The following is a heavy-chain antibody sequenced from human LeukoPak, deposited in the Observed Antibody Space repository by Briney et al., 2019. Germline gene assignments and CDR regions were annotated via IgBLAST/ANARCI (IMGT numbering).Heavy chain of an antibody. Sequence: GGSLRLSCAASGFTFSSYAMNWVRQAPGRGLEWVSGFSGSGGTTYYADSVKGRFTISRDNSKNTLYLQMNSLRAEDTAVYYCARVVYYDSSGYNDAFDIWGQGTMVTVSS. D-gene: IGHD3-22*01. CDR2: FSGSGGTT. J-gene: IGHJ3*02. CDR3: ARVVYYDSSGYNDAFDI. CDR1: GFTFSSYA. V-gene: IGHV3-23*01.